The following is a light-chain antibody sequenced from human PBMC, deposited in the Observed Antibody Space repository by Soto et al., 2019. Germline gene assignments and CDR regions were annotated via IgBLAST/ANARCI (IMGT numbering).Light chain of an antibody. V-gene: IGKV1-39*01. Sequence: DIQMTQSPSSLSASVGDRVTITCRASQSIGFYLNWYQQKPGKAPSLLISVASSLQSGVSSRFSGSGSGTDFTLTISSLQPEDFATYYCQQSYTFPITFGQGTRLE. CDR3: QQSYTFPIT. J-gene: IGKJ5*01. CDR2: VAS. CDR1: QSIGFY.